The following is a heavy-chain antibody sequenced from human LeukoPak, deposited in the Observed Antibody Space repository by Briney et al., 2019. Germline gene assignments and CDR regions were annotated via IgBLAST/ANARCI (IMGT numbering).Heavy chain of an antibody. Sequence: GGSLRLSCAASGFTFSNYSMHWVRQAPGKGLEWVSSISSSGTYLYYADSVKGRFTISRDNAKDSLYLQMNSLRVEDTAVYFCARGLFGVINPADYWGQGTLVTVSS. J-gene: IGHJ4*02. CDR2: ISSSGTYL. CDR1: GFTFSNYS. CDR3: ARGLFGVINPADY. V-gene: IGHV3-21*01. D-gene: IGHD3-3*01.